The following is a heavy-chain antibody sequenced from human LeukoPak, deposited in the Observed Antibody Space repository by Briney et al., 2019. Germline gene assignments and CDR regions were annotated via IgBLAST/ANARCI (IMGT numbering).Heavy chain of an antibody. Sequence: GGSLRLSCAASGFTFDDYAMHWVRQAPGRGLEWVSGISWNSGSIGYADSVKGRFTISRDNAKNSLYLQMNSLRAEDMALYYCAKDSSSSCWEGAFDIWGQGTIVTVSS. CDR2: ISWNSGSI. D-gene: IGHD6-13*01. J-gene: IGHJ3*02. V-gene: IGHV3-9*03. CDR1: GFTFDDYA. CDR3: AKDSSSSCWEGAFDI.